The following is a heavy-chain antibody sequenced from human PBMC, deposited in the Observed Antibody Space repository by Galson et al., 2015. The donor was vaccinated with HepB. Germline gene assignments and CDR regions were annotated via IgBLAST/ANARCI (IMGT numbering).Heavy chain of an antibody. Sequence: SLRLSCAGSGFTFSSYIMNWVRQAPGKGLEWVSSISSSGSHTYYADSVKGRFTISRDNAKNSLYLQMNSLRAEDTAVYYCAKEGGQQWLKPKSYYYYYGMDVWGQGTTVTVSS. J-gene: IGHJ6*02. CDR1: GFTFSSYI. V-gene: IGHV3-21*04. CDR2: ISSSGSHT. CDR3: AKEGGQQWLKPKSYYYYYGMDV. D-gene: IGHD6-19*01.